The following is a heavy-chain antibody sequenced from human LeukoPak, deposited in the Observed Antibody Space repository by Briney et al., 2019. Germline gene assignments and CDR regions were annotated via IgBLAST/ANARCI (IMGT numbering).Heavy chain of an antibody. Sequence: GGSLRLSCEASGFTFRTYWMHWVRQAPGKGLVWVSRITADGTSTTYADSVKGRFTISRGNAKNTLYVQMNSLRAEDTAVYYCARGAFGVYAFDIWGQGTMVTVSS. V-gene: IGHV3-74*01. J-gene: IGHJ3*02. CDR3: ARGAFGVYAFDI. CDR1: GFTFRTYW. CDR2: ITADGTST. D-gene: IGHD3-3*01.